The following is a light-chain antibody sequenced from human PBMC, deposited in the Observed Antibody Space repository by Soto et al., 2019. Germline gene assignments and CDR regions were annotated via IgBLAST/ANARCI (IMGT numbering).Light chain of an antibody. CDR3: QQSFRSPIT. Sequence: DIQMTQSPSSLSASVGDTVTMTCRASQSIALSVNWYQQKPGKAPKLLIYVAFTLESGVPSRFSGSGSGTEFTLTIGSLQPEDFATYYCQQSFRSPITFGQGTRLEI. V-gene: IGKV1-39*01. CDR1: QSIALS. J-gene: IGKJ5*01. CDR2: VAF.